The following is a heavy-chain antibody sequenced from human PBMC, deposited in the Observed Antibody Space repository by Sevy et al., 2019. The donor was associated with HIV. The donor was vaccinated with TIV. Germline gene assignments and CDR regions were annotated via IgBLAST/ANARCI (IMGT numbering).Heavy chain of an antibody. Sequence: SETLSLTCTVSGGSISISSYYWGWIRQPSGKGLEWIGSFYYSESTYYNPSLKSRVTISVDTSKNQFSLKLSSVTAADTAVYYCARAFRAVAVPYYFDYWGQGTMVTVSS. CDR3: ARAFRAVAVPYYFDY. V-gene: IGHV4-39*01. CDR1: GGSISISSYY. D-gene: IGHD6-19*01. CDR2: FYYSEST. J-gene: IGHJ4*02.